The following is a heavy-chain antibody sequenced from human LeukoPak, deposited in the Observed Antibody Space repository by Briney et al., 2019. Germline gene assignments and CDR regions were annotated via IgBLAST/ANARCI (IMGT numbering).Heavy chain of an antibody. CDR2: ISSSGSTI. J-gene: IGHJ4*02. V-gene: IGHV3-48*01. CDR1: GFTFSDYS. D-gene: IGHD5-12*01. CDR3: ARAFQGGFDY. Sequence: GGSLRLSCAASGFTFSDYSMNWVRQAPGKGLEWVSYISSSGSTIYYADSVKGRFTVSRDNAKNSLYLQMSSLRAEDTAVYYCARAFQGGFDYWGQGTLVTVSS.